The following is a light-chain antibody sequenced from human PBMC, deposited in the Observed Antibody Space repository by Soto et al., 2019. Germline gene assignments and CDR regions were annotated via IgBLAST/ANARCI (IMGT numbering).Light chain of an antibody. CDR1: SSNIGAGYD. CDR2: GNI. Sequence: QSVLTQPPSVSGAPGQRVTISCTGSSSNIGAGYDVHWYQQLPGTAPKMLIYGNITRPSGVPDRFSGSKSGTSASLAITGLQAEDQADYYCQSYDSSLRVVFGGGTKLTVL. CDR3: QSYDSSLRVV. J-gene: IGLJ2*01. V-gene: IGLV1-40*01.